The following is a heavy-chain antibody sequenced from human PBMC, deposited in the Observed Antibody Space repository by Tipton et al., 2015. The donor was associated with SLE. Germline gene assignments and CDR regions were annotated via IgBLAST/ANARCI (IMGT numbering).Heavy chain of an antibody. Sequence: GSLRLSCAASGFTFSDYYMSWIRQAPGKGLEWVSYISSSGSTIYYADSMKGRFTISRDNAKTSLYLQMNSLGAEDTAVYYCARGRGIPGIVAAGVDHWGRGTLVTVSS. V-gene: IGHV3-11*04. CDR1: GFTFSDYY. J-gene: IGHJ4*02. CDR3: ARGRGIPGIVAAGVDH. D-gene: IGHD6-13*01. CDR2: ISSSGSTI.